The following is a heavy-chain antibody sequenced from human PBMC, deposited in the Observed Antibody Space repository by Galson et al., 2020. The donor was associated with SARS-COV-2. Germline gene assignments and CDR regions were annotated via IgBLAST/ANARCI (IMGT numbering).Heavy chain of an antibody. CDR3: ARASWYYDILTGLHTYYYYYYMDV. V-gene: IGHV3-13*01. J-gene: IGHJ6*03. CDR2: IGTAGDT. Sequence: GESLKISCAASGFTFSSYDMHWVRQATGKGLEWVSAIGTAGDTYYPGSVKGRFTISRENAKNSLYLQMNSLRAGDTAVYYCARASWYYDILTGLHTYYYYYYMDVWGKGTTVTVSS. D-gene: IGHD3-9*01. CDR1: GFTFSSYD.